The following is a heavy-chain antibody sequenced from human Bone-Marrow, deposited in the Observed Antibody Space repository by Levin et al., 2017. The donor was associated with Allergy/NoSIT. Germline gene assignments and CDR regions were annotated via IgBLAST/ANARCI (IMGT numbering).Heavy chain of an antibody. CDR2: ISGSGGDT. V-gene: IGHV3-23*01. J-gene: IGHJ6*02. CDR1: GFSFKFYA. Sequence: GESLKISCVASGFSFKFYAMSWVRQAPGKGLEWVSAISGSGGDTYYTDSVKGRFIISRDNSQNTLFLQLNSLRVEDTALYYCAKRIAATGTNALDVWGQGTMVTVSS. CDR3: AKRIAATGTNALDV. D-gene: IGHD1-1*01.